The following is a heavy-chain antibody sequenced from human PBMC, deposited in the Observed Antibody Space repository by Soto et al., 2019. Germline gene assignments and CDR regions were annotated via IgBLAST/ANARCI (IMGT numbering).Heavy chain of an antibody. V-gene: IGHV3-7*04. D-gene: IGHD2-15*01. CDR3: ARGDYFYCSGPFSDAFDI. J-gene: IGHJ3*02. CDR1: GFTFSSYW. CDR2: IKPDGSQK. Sequence: PGGSLRLCCAASGFTFSSYWMSWVRQAPGKGLEWVANIKPDGSQKWYVDSVKGRFTISRDNAKKSLYLQMNSLRADDTAVYYCARGDYFYCSGPFSDAFDIRAQRTTVPVSS.